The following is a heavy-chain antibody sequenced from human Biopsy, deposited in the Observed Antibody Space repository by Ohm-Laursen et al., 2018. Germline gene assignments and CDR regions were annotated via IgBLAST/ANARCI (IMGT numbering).Heavy chain of an antibody. CDR1: GFTYTTFA. Sequence: SLRLSCAAFGFTYTTFAMSWVRQAPGKGPEWVSTISANGATSYYADSVKGRFTISRDNSKNTLYLQMNSVRADDTAIYYCAKGGSITIYGVVINNCFDPWGQGTRATVSS. D-gene: IGHD3-3*01. CDR3: AKGGSITIYGVVINNCFDP. V-gene: IGHV3-23*01. J-gene: IGHJ5*02. CDR2: ISANGATS.